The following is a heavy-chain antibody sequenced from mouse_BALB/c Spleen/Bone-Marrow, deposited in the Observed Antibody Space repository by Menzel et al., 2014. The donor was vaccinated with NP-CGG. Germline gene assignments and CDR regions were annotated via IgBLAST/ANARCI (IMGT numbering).Heavy chain of an antibody. CDR2: INPSTGYT. D-gene: IGHD1-1*01. Sequence: QVQLQQSGAELAKPGASEKMSCKASGYTFTSYWMHWVKQRPGQGLEWIGYINPSTGYTEYNQKFKDKATLTADKSSSTAYMQLSSLTSEDSAVYYCARQITTVDYAMDYWGQGTSVTVSS. CDR1: GYTFTSYW. J-gene: IGHJ4*01. V-gene: IGHV1-7*01. CDR3: ARQITTVDYAMDY.